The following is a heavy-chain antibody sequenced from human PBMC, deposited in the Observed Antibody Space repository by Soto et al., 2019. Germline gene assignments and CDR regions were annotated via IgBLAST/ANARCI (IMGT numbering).Heavy chain of an antibody. V-gene: IGHV1-3*01. J-gene: IGHJ6*02. Sequence: QVQLVQSGAEVKEPGASVNLSCKASGYTFTTYPMHWVRQAPGQRLEWMGWISGGNDNIEYSQKFQGRVTFTRDTSASTAHRELSRLRSEDTAVYYCARGVMVRGLNYYAMDVWGQGTTVTVSS. D-gene: IGHD3-10*01. CDR2: ISGGNDNI. CDR1: GYTFTTYP. CDR3: ARGVMVRGLNYYAMDV.